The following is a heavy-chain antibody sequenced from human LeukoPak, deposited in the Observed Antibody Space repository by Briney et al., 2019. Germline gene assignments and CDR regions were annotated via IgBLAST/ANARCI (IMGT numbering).Heavy chain of an antibody. CDR1: GGSFSGYY. CDR2: INRSGST. Sequence: SETLSLTCAVYGGSFSGYYWSWIRQPPGKGLEWIGEINRSGSTNYNPSLKSRVTISVDTSKNQFSLKLSSVTAADTAVYYCARVVTHYYYYGMDVWGQGTTVTVSS. D-gene: IGHD2-21*02. J-gene: IGHJ6*02. CDR3: ARVVTHYYYYGMDV. V-gene: IGHV4-34*01.